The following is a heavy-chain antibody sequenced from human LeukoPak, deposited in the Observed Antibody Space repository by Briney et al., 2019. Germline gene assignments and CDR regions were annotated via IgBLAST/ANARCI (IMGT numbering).Heavy chain of an antibody. CDR3: ARGLAYCSSTSCRTFYY. Sequence: PGGSLRLSCAASGFTFSSYSVNWVRQAPGKGLEWVSYISSSSSIIYYADSVKGRLTISRDNAKNSLYLQMNSLRAEDTAVYYCARGLAYCSSTSCRTFYYWGQGTLVTVS. CDR2: ISSSSSII. D-gene: IGHD2-2*01. J-gene: IGHJ4*02. V-gene: IGHV3-48*01. CDR1: GFTFSSYS.